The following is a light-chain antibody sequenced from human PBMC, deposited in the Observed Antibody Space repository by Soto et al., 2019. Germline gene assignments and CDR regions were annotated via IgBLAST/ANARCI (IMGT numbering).Light chain of an antibody. V-gene: IGKV1-5*01. CDR3: QQYNSYSQT. CDR2: DAS. Sequence: DIQMTQSPSTLSASVGDRVTITCRASQSISSWLAWYQQKPGKAPKLLIYDASNLESGVPSRFSGSGSGTEFTLTISSLQPEDFATYYCQQYNSYSQTFGQGTKVDIK. CDR1: QSISSW. J-gene: IGKJ1*01.